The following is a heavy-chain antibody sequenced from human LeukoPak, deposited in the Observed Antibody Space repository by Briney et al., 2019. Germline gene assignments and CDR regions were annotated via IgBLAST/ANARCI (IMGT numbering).Heavy chain of an antibody. V-gene: IGHV4-4*07. D-gene: IGHD3-10*01. CDR3: ARGIYGSDPSYYYYYYMDV. Sequence: SETLSLTCTVSGGSISSYYWSWIRQPAGKGLEWIGRIYTSGSTNYNPSLKSRVTMSVDTSKNQFSLKLSSVTAADTAVYYCARGIYGSDPSYYYYYYMDVWGKGTTVTISS. CDR2: IYTSGST. J-gene: IGHJ6*03. CDR1: GGSISSYY.